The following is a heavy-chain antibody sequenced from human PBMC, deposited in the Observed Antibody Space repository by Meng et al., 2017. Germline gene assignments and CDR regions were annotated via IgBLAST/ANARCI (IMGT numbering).Heavy chain of an antibody. CDR2: ISSSSSYI. D-gene: IGHD6-19*01. CDR1: GFTFSCYS. CDR3: ARDRHPHSGWYQVPYHYYGMDV. V-gene: IGHV3-21*01. J-gene: IGHJ6*02. Sequence: GESLKISCAASGFTFSCYSMNWVRQAPGKGLEWVSSISSSSSYIYYADSVKGRFTISRDNAKNSLYLQMNSLRAEDTAVYYCARDRHPHSGWYQVPYHYYGMDVWGQGTTGTVSS.